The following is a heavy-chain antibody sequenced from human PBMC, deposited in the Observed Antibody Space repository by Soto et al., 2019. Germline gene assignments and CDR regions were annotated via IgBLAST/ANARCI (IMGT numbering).Heavy chain of an antibody. J-gene: IGHJ6*02. D-gene: IGHD6-6*01. CDR2: INHSGST. Sequence: SETLSLTCAVYGGSFSGYYWSWIRQPPGKGLEWIGEINHSGSTNYNPSLKSRVTISVDTSKNQFSLKLSSVTAADTAVYYCERSFSSNYGMDVWGQGTTVIVFS. CDR3: ERSFSSNYGMDV. CDR1: GGSFSGYY. V-gene: IGHV4-34*01.